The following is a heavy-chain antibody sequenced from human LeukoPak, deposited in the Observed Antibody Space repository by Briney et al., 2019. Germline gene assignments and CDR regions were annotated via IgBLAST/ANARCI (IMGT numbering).Heavy chain of an antibody. V-gene: IGHV3-23*01. CDR1: GFTFSTYA. J-gene: IGHJ6*02. CDR3: ARGGGLDV. D-gene: IGHD3-16*01. CDR2: ISGSGGTI. Sequence: GGSLRLSCAASGFTFSTYAMSWVRQAPGKGLECVSAISGSGGTIYYADSVKGRFTISRDNAKNSLYLQMSNLRAEDTAVYFCARGGGLDVWGQGATVTVSS.